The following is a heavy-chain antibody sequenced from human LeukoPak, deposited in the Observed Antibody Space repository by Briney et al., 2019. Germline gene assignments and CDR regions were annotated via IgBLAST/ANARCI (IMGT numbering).Heavy chain of an antibody. CDR3: ERVRVAVIDAFDI. CDR2: IYTSGST. D-gene: IGHD2-21*01. Sequence: SQTLSLTCTVSGGSISSGSYYWSWIRQPAGKGLEWIGRIYTSGSTNYNPSLKSRVTISVDTSKNLFSLKLSSVTAADTAVYYCERVRVAVIDAFDIWGQGTMVTVSS. V-gene: IGHV4-61*02. J-gene: IGHJ3*02. CDR1: GGSISSGSYY.